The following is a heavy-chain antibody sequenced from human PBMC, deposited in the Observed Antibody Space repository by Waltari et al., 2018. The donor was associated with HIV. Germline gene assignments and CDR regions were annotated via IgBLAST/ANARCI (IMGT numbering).Heavy chain of an antibody. CDR1: GFTFTNYG. D-gene: IGHD2-8*01. CDR2: SAAFDGNI. V-gene: IGHV1-18*04. Sequence: VQLVQPGPEMKNIGASVKISCRASGFTFTNYGLSWVRRAPGRGLEWMGWSAAFDGNINVAQKCRDSGTLTTQASTNTAYLDLPCLSPCDTALYHCLRGGGTWLYDMYYYQGMDVWGQGTTVTVS. CDR3: LRGGGTWLYDMYYYQGMDV. J-gene: IGHJ6*02.